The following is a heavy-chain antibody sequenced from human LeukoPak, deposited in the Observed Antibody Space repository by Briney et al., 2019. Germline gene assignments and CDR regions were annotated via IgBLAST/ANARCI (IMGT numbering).Heavy chain of an antibody. CDR1: GFTFSSYG. Sequence: GGSLRLSCAASGFTFSSYGMHWVRQAPGKGLEWVAVIWYDGSNKYYADSVKGRFTISRDNSKNTLYLQMNSLRAEDTAVYYCAREDRGGHGMDVWGQGTTVTVSS. CDR2: IWYDGSNK. J-gene: IGHJ6*02. V-gene: IGHV3-33*01. D-gene: IGHD4-23*01. CDR3: AREDRGGHGMDV.